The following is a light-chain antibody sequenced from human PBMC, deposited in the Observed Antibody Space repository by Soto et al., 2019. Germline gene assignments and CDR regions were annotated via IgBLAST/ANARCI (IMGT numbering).Light chain of an antibody. CDR2: EVS. CDR1: SSDVGGYNY. J-gene: IGLJ3*02. V-gene: IGLV2-8*01. CDR3: SSYAGSNHNWV. Sequence: QSALTQPPSASGSPGQSVTISCTGTSSDVGGYNYVSWYQQHPGKAPKLMISEVSKRPSGVPDRFSGSKSGNTASLTVSGLQAEDEADYSCSSYAGSNHNWVFGGGTKLTVL.